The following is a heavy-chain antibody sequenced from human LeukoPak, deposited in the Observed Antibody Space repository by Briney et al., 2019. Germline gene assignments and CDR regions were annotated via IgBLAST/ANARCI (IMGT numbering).Heavy chain of an antibody. CDR2: ISSSSSYI. D-gene: IGHD2-15*01. V-gene: IGHV3-21*01. Sequence: GGSLRLSCAASGFTFSSYSMNWVRQAPGKGLEWVSSISSSSSYIYYADSVKGRFTISRDNAKNSLYLQMSSLRAEDTAVYYCARRGYCSGGSCYYFDYWGQGTLVTVSS. J-gene: IGHJ4*02. CDR3: ARRGYCSGGSCYYFDY. CDR1: GFTFSSYS.